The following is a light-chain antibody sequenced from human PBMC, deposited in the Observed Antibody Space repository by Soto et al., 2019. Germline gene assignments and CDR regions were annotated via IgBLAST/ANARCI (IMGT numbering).Light chain of an antibody. CDR2: SAA. J-gene: IGKJ1*01. V-gene: IGKV1-39*01. CDR1: RTVFNY. CDR3: QQTYSTSWT. Sequence: DIQMTQSPSSLSASVGDAVTITCRASRTVFNYLNWYRQRPGAAPQLLIYSAATLQTGVPSRFSGGGSETEFTLTITGLQPEDFATYDCQQTYSTSWTFGQGTTVDI.